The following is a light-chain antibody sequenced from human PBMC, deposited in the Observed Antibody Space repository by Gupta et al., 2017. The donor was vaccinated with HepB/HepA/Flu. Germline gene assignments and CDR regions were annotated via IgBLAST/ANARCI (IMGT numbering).Light chain of an antibody. CDR2: DVS. J-gene: IGLJ2*01. Sequence: QSALTQPASVSRPPGHSFTISCTGTSRYVGGYNYVSWYQHHPAKAPNLMIYDVSNRPSGVSNRFSGSKSGNTASLTISGLQAEGEADYYCSSHTSSSTLVVFGGGTKLTVL. CDR1: SRYVGGYNY. CDR3: SSHTSSSTLVV. V-gene: IGLV2-14*03.